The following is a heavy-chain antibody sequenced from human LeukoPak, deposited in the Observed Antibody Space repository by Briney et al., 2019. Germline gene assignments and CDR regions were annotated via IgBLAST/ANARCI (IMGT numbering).Heavy chain of an antibody. V-gene: IGHV1-18*01. CDR2: ISVYSGNT. J-gene: IGHJ4*02. CDR1: GYNFANYG. CDR3: ARVAGSSFDY. Sequence: ASVKVSCKASGYNFANYGLNWVRQAPGQGLEWMGWISVYSGNTKYARKIQGRVNMTTDTSTSTAYMELRSLISDDTAVYYCARVAGSSFDYWGQGTLVTVSS.